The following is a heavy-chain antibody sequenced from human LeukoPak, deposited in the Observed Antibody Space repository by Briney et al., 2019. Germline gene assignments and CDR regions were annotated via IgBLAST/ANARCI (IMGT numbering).Heavy chain of an antibody. CDR3: ARDTESYYGSGSYYNEGFDY. CDR2: ISGSGRST. Sequence: PGGSLRLSCAASGFTFNRYAMTWVRQAPGKGLEWVSAISGSGRSTYYADSVKGRFTISRDNSKNTLYLQMNSLRAEDTAVYYCARDTESYYGSGSYYNEGFDYWGQGTLVTVSS. D-gene: IGHD3-10*01. CDR1: GFTFNRYA. J-gene: IGHJ4*02. V-gene: IGHV3-23*01.